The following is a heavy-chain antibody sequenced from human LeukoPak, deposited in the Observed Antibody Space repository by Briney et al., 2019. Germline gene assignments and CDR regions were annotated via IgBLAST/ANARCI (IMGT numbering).Heavy chain of an antibody. J-gene: IGHJ5*02. Sequence: GASVKVSCKASGHTFTGYNIHWVRQAPGQGPEWMGWINSDSGDTNYAQKFQGRLTMTRDTSITTAYIDLSRLRSDDTAVYYCARVDSGWYQNWFDPWGQGTLVTVSS. CDR1: GHTFTGYN. D-gene: IGHD6-19*01. CDR3: ARVDSGWYQNWFDP. CDR2: INSDSGDT. V-gene: IGHV1-2*02.